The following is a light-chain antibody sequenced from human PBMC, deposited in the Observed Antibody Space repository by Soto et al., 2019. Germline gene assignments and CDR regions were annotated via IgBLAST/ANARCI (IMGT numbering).Light chain of an antibody. CDR1: RFNIGSNT. CDR2: SEN. J-gene: IGLJ2*01. Sequence: QSVLTQPTSASGTPGQRVTISCSGSRFNIGSNTVNWYQQLPGTAPKLLIYSENQRPSGVPDRFSGSKSGTSASLAISGLQSEDEADYYCAAWDGSLNVVLFGGGTKVTVL. V-gene: IGLV1-44*01. CDR3: AAWDGSLNVVL.